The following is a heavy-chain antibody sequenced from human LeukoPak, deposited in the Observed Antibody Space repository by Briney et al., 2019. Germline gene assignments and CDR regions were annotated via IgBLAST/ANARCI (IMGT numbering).Heavy chain of an antibody. CDR1: GDSVSSDTSA. CDR3: VRGGHFDY. CDR2: TYYKSKWYN. V-gene: IGHV6-1*01. Sequence: SQTLSLTCAISGDSVSSDTSAWNWIRQSPSRGLEWLGRTYYKSKWYNDYAASVKSRITINPDTSKNQFSLQLNSVTPEDTAVYYCVRGGHFDYWGQGTLVTVSS. D-gene: IGHD6-25*01. J-gene: IGHJ4*02.